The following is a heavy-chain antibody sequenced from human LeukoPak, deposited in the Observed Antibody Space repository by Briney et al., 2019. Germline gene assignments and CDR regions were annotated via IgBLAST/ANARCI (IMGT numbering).Heavy chain of an antibody. D-gene: IGHD5-18*01. V-gene: IGHV3-30*14. CDR1: GFTLSDYA. Sequence: GGSLRLSCDASGFTLSDYAMHWVRQAPGKGLEWVALISYPRSYQYYIDSVKGRFTSSRDDSKNTFYLQMNSLRAEDTAVYYCARLSGYSYGSNYGMDVWGQGTTVTVSS. J-gene: IGHJ6*02. CDR2: ISYPRSYQ. CDR3: ARLSGYSYGSNYGMDV.